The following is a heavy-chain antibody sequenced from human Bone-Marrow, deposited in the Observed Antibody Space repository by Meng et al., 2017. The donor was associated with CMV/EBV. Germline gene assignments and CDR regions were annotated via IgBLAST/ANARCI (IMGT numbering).Heavy chain of an antibody. V-gene: IGHV1-18*01. CDR3: AREGALWTGDTIFGVVIQDNNWFDP. CDR1: GYTFTSYG. J-gene: IGHJ5*02. Sequence: ASVKVSCKASGYTFTSYGISWVRQAPGQGLEWMGWISAFNGNTNYAQKLQGRVTMTTDTSTSTAYMELSRLRSDDTAVYYCAREGALWTGDTIFGVVIQDNNWFDPWGQGTLVTVPS. CDR2: ISAFNGNT. D-gene: IGHD3-3*01.